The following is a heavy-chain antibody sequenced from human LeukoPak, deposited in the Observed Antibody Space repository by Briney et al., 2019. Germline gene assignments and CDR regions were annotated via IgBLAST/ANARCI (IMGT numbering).Heavy chain of an antibody. V-gene: IGHV1-2*02. D-gene: IGHD3-3*01. J-gene: IGHJ3*02. Sequence: ASVKVSCKVSGYTFIGYHIHWVRQAPGQGLEWLGWINPNSGVRNYAQKFQGRITMTRDTSINTGYMELRRLISDDSAIYYCARANSDYGFDMWGQGTMVTISS. CDR2: INPNSGVR. CDR1: GYTFIGYH. CDR3: ARANSDYGFDM.